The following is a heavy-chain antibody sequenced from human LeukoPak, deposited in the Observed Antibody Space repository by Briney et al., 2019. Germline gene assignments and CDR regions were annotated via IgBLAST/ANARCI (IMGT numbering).Heavy chain of an antibody. CDR3: ARGGGGSYSDY. V-gene: IGHV3-74*01. CDR2: IYIDGSST. J-gene: IGHJ4*02. Sequence: PGGSLRLSCAASGFTFSSYWMHWVRQAPGKGLVWVSRIYIDGSSTSYADSVKGRFTISRDNAKNMMYLQMNSLRAEDTAVYYSARGGGGSYSDYWGQGTLVTVSS. D-gene: IGHD1-26*01. CDR1: GFTFSSYW.